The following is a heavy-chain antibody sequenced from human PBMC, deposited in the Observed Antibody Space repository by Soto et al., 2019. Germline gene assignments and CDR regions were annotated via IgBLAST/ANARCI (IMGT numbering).Heavy chain of an antibody. CDR3: ARAIMTDNWFDP. D-gene: IGHD3-16*01. CDR2: IYYSGST. CDR1: GGSISSGGYY. Sequence: PSETLSLTCTVSGGSISSGGYYWSWIRQHPGKGLEWIGYIYYSGSTYYNPSLKSRVTISVDTSKNQFSLKLSSVTAADTAAYYCARAIMTDNWFDPWGQGTLVTVSS. V-gene: IGHV4-31*03. J-gene: IGHJ5*02.